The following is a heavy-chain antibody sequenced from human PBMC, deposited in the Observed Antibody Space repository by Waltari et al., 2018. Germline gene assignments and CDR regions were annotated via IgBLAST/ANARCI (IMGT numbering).Heavy chain of an antibody. J-gene: IGHJ5*02. CDR1: GASISSGGYY. V-gene: IGHV4-39*01. D-gene: IGHD5-12*01. Sequence: QLRLQESGPGLVKPSETLSLTCTVSGASISSGGYYWGWIRQSPGKGLEWIGSIYYSGSTYYNPTLESRVTISGDTSKNEFSLKLSSVTAADTAVYYWARHWKRSGYRFDPWGQGTLVTVSS. CDR2: IYYSGST. CDR3: ARHWKRSGYRFDP.